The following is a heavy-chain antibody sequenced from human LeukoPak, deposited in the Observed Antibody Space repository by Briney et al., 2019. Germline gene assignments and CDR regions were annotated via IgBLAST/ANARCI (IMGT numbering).Heavy chain of an antibody. V-gene: IGHV1-2*02. D-gene: IGHD5-12*01. J-gene: IGHJ4*02. Sequence: GASVNDSFKASGYTFTGYYMHWVRQAPGQGLEWMGWINPNSGGTNYAQKFQGRVTMTRDTSISTAYMELSRLRSDDTAVYYCARDKATWITTSGYWGQGTLVSV. CDR1: GYTFTGYY. CDR3: ARDKATWITTSGY. CDR2: INPNSGGT.